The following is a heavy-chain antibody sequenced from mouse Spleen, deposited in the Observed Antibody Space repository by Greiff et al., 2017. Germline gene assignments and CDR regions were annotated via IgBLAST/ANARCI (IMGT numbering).Heavy chain of an antibody. CDR3: ARGGTDY. CDR1: GFTFSSYA. CDR2: ISSGGST. V-gene: IGHV5-6-5*01. J-gene: IGHJ2*01. Sequence: EVMLVESGGGLVKPGGSLKLSCAASGFTFSSYAMSWVRQTPEKRLEWVASISSGGSTYYPDSVKGRFTISRDNARNILYLQMSSLRSEDTAMYYCARGGTDYWGQGTTLTVSS. D-gene: IGHD3-3*01.